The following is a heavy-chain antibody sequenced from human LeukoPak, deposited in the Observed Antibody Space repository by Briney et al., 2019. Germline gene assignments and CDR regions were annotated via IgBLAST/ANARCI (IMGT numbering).Heavy chain of an antibody. CDR2: VFYSGST. Sequence: SRTLSLTCTVSGGSISSHYWSWIRQPPGKGLEWIGYVFYSGSTNYNPSLKSRVSISVDTSKKQLSLKLSSVTAADTAVYCCARVVPKQQLVDAFDIWGEGTMVTVSS. CDR1: GGSISSHY. D-gene: IGHD6-13*01. CDR3: ARVVPKQQLVDAFDI. V-gene: IGHV4-59*11. J-gene: IGHJ3*02.